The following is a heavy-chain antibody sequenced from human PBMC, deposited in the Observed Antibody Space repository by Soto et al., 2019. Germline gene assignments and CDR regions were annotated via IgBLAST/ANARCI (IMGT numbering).Heavy chain of an antibody. CDR3: ARVSGGSFVLMVYVKPQPPDY. Sequence: GGSLRLSCAASGFTFSTYAMNWVRQAPGKGLEWVSAISSSSSTIYYADSVKGRFTISRDNAKNSLYLQMNSLRAEDTAVYYCARVSGGSFVLMVYVKPQPPDYWGQGTLVTVSS. CDR2: ISSSSSTI. D-gene: IGHD2-8*01. V-gene: IGHV3-48*01. CDR1: GFTFSTYA. J-gene: IGHJ4*02.